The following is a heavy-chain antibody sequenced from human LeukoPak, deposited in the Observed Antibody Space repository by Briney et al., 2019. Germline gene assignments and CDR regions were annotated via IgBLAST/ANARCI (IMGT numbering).Heavy chain of an antibody. CDR1: GFTFSNAW. CDR3: AKDGYDYDFWSGYYYYMDV. D-gene: IGHD3-3*01. Sequence: SGGSLRLSCAGSGFTFSNAWMSWVRQAPGKGLEWVAVIWYDGSNKYYADSVKGRFTISRDNSKNTLYLQMNSLRAEDTAVYYCAKDGYDYDFWSGYYYYMDVWGKGTTVTVSS. V-gene: IGHV3-33*06. J-gene: IGHJ6*03. CDR2: IWYDGSNK.